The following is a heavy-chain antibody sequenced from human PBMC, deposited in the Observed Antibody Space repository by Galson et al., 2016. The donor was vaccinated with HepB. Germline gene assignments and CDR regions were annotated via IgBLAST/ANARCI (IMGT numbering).Heavy chain of an antibody. J-gene: IGHJ4*02. D-gene: IGHD3-10*01. Sequence: SLRLSCAASGFTFSSYGMHWVRQAPGKGLEWVAGISYDETNKYYADSVRGLFTISRDIFMNTLWLQMNSLRAEDTAVYYCAKVAEQLGDGPVDYWGRGTLVAVSS. V-gene: IGHV3-30*18. CDR2: ISYDETNK. CDR3: AKVAEQLGDGPVDY. CDR1: GFTFSSYG.